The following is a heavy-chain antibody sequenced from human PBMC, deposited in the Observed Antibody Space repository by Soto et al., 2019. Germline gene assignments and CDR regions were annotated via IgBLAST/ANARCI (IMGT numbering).Heavy chain of an antibody. CDR2: IYYSGGT. CDR1: GGSISSSSYY. J-gene: IGHJ4*02. Sequence: TSETLSLTCTVSGGSISSSSYYWGWIRQPPGKGLEWIGYIYYSGGTNYNPSLKSRLTISLDTSKNQFSLNLSSVTAADTAVYYCAGSSGHYRPEYWGQGILVTVSS. D-gene: IGHD6-19*01. V-gene: IGHV4-61*05. CDR3: AGSSGHYRPEY.